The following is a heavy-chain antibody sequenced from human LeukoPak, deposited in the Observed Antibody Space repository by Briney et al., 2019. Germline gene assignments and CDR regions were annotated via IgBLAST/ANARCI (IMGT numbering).Heavy chain of an antibody. D-gene: IGHD6-19*01. CDR1: AFTFSTYS. CDR2: ISYDGPNK. V-gene: IGHV3-30*04. Sequence: GRSLRLSCAAPAFTFSTYSMHWVRQAPGKGLEWVAAISYDGPNKNYADSVKGRFTISRDNSKNTLYLQMNSLRAEDTAVYYCARGLRIAVAGNIDYWDQGTLVTVSS. J-gene: IGHJ4*02. CDR3: ARGLRIAVAGNIDY.